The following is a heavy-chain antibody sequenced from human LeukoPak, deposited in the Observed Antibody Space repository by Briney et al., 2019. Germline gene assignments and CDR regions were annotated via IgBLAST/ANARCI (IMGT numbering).Heavy chain of an antibody. D-gene: IGHD2-2*01. J-gene: IGHJ4*02. CDR2: IRGGGGST. CDR3: ARSPAGYCTSTSCPMGY. CDR1: GFTFSSYA. Sequence: GGSLRLSCAASGFTFSSYAMTWVRQTPGKGLEWVSAIRGGGGSTYYADSVKGRFTISGDNSKNTLYLQMNSLRAGDTAVYYCARSPAGYCTSTSCPMGYWGQGTLVTVSS. V-gene: IGHV3-23*01.